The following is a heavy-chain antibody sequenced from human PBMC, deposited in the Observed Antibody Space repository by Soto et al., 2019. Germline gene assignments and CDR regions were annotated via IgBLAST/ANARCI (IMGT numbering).Heavy chain of an antibody. Sequence: EVQLAESGGGMVKPEGSLRLSCVASGFNFSSYDMHWVRQAPGKGLEYVSSISSNGGTTYYGNSVKGRFTISRDNSKNTLYLQMGSLRAEDMAVYYCVRRVSGNYDYWGQGTLVTVSS. D-gene: IGHD1-7*01. CDR1: GFNFSSYD. CDR3: VRRVSGNYDY. J-gene: IGHJ4*02. V-gene: IGHV3-64*01. CDR2: ISSNGGTT.